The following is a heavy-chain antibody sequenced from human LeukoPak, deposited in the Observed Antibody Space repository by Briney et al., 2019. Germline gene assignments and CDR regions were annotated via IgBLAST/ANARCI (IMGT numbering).Heavy chain of an antibody. CDR1: GFTFSSYA. Sequence: GRSLRLSCAASGFTFSSYAMHWVRQAPGKGLEWVAVISYDGSNKYYADSVKGRFTISRDNSKNTLYLQMNSLRAEDTAVYYCAIFQKAERIRYFDYAMADYWGQGTLVTVSS. D-gene: IGHD3-9*01. CDR3: AIFQKAERIRYFDYAMADY. J-gene: IGHJ4*02. CDR2: ISYDGSNK. V-gene: IGHV3-30-3*01.